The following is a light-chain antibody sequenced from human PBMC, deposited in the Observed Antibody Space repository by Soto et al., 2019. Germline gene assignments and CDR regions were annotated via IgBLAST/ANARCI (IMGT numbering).Light chain of an antibody. CDR2: GAS. CDR1: QSVSIN. CDR3: QQYGNSPIT. J-gene: IGKJ5*01. V-gene: IGKV3-15*01. Sequence: EIVMTQSPATLSVSPGERATLSCRASQSVSINLAWYQQKPGQAPRLLIYGASTRATGIPARFSGSGSGTDFTLTISRLEPEDVAVYYCQQYGNSPITLGQGTRLEIK.